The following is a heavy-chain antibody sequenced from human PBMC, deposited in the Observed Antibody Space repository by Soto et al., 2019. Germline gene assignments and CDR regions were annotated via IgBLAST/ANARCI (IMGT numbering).Heavy chain of an antibody. CDR3: AKDRRVNWKYVGAFDH. J-gene: IGHJ4*02. D-gene: IGHD1-1*01. CDR1: GFSFSDYA. CDR2: ISEGGGST. Sequence: VQLLESGGGLVQPGGSLRLSCAASGFSFSDYAMSWVRQAPGKGLEWVSAISEGGGSTYYTDSVKGRCTISRDNSKNTLYVQMNSLRAEDTAVYYCAKDRRVNWKYVGAFDHWGQGTLVTVSS. V-gene: IGHV3-23*01.